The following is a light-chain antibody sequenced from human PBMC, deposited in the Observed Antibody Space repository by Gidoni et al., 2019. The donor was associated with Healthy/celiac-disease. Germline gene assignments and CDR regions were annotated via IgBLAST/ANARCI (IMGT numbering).Light chain of an antibody. CDR1: QSVSSSH. CDR3: QQYGSSPT. V-gene: IGKV3-20*01. CDR2: GAS. Sequence: ESVVTQTQGTLTLSPGERATLSCRASQSVSSSHLAWYQHEPGQAPRLIIYGASSRSTGLPAMFSGSSSATDFTLTISRLQPEDFAVYYCQQYGSSPTFGQGTQVEIK. J-gene: IGKJ1*01.